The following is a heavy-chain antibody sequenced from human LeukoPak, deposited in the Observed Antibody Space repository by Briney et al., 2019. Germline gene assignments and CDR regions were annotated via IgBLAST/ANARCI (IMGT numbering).Heavy chain of an antibody. CDR2: INHSGST. CDR1: GGSFSGYY. J-gene: IGHJ4*02. V-gene: IGHV4-34*01. D-gene: IGHD2-2*01. CDR3: ATSAGGYCSSTSCSEPFDY. Sequence: SETPSLTCAVYGGSFSGYYWSWIRQPPGKGLEWIGEINHSGSTNYNPSLKRRVTISVDTSKNQFSLKLSSVTAADTAVYYCATSAGGYCSSTSCSEPFDYWGQGTLVTVSS.